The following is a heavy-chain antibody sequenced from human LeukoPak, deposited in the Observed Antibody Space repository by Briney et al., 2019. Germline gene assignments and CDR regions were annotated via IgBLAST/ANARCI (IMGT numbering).Heavy chain of an antibody. D-gene: IGHD2/OR15-2a*01. V-gene: IGHV3-30*04. J-gene: IGHJ4*02. CDR1: GFTFSSYA. CDR2: ISYDGSNK. Sequence: GGSLRLSYAASGFTFSSYAMHWVRQAPGKGLEWVAVISYDGSNKYYADSVKGRFTISRDNSKNTLYLQMNSLRAEDTAVYYCARASMVLYYFDYWGQGTLVTVSS. CDR3: ARASMVLYYFDY.